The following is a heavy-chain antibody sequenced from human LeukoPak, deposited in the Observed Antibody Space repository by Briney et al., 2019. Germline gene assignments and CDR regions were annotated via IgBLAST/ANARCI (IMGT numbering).Heavy chain of an antibody. Sequence: GRSLRLSCAASGFTFSSYAMNWVRQAPGKGLEWVAFISYDGSNKYYADSVKGRFTISRDNSKNSLYLQMNSLRAEDTAVYYCARTYNYDSSGYYLPYYYYGMDVWGQGTTVTVSS. CDR2: ISYDGSNK. CDR3: ARTYNYDSSGYYLPYYYYGMDV. V-gene: IGHV3-30-3*01. D-gene: IGHD3-22*01. J-gene: IGHJ6*02. CDR1: GFTFSSYA.